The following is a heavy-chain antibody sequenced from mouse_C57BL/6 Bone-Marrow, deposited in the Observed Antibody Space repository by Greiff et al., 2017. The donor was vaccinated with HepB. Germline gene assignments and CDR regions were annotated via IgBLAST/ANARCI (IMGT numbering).Heavy chain of an antibody. D-gene: IGHD4-1*01. CDR2: IYPGDGDT. Sequence: QVQLQQSGPELVKPGASVKTSCKASGYAFSSSWMNWVKQRPGKGLEWIGRIYPGDGDTNYNGKFKGKATLTADKSSSTAYMQLSSLTSEDSAVYFCCPNWAWFAYWGQGTLVTVSA. J-gene: IGHJ3*01. V-gene: IGHV1-82*01. CDR1: GYAFSSSW. CDR3: CPNWAWFAY.